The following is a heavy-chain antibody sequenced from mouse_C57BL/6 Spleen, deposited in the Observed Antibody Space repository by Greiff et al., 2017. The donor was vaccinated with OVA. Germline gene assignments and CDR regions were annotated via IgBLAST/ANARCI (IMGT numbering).Heavy chain of an antibody. CDR1: GYTFTNYW. CDR3: ARSGDEAMGSPMDY. Sequence: QVQLKESGAELVRPGTSVKMSCKASGYTFTNYWIGWAKQRPGHGLEWIGDIYPGGGYTNYNEKFKGKATLTADKSSSTAYMQFSSLTSEDSAIYYCARSGDEAMGSPMDYWGQGTSVTVSS. J-gene: IGHJ4*01. D-gene: IGHD1-1*02. V-gene: IGHV1-63*01. CDR2: IYPGGGYT.